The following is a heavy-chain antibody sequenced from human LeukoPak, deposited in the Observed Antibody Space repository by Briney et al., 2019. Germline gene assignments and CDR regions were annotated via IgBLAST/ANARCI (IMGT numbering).Heavy chain of an antibody. V-gene: IGHV4-4*02. D-gene: IGHD3-3*01. CDR2: VHLDGRT. Sequence: SETLSLTCGVSGGSITSTNWWTWVRQPPGKGLEWIGEVHLDGRTNYNPSLKSRLTISVDLSENHISLKLTSVTAADTAVYYCAREGGFFRPLDYSGQGTLVTVSS. CDR1: GGSITSTNW. J-gene: IGHJ4*02. CDR3: AREGGFFRPLDY.